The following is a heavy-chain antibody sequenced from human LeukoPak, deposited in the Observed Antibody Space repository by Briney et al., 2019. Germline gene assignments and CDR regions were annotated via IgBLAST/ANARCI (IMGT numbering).Heavy chain of an antibody. V-gene: IGHV4-34*01. CDR1: GGSFSGYY. Sequence: PSETLSLTCAVYGGSFSGYYWSWIRQPPGKGLEWIGEINHSGSTNYNPSLKSRVTISVDTSKNQFSLKLSSVTAADTAVYYCARDDTDGSGSYRLLRDAFDIRGQGTMVTVSS. CDR3: ARDDTDGSGSYRLLRDAFDI. J-gene: IGHJ3*02. D-gene: IGHD3-10*01. CDR2: INHSGST.